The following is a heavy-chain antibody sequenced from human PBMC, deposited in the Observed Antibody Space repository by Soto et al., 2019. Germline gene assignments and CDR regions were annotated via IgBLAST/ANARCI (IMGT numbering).Heavy chain of an antibody. Sequence: GGSLRLSCAASGFTFSSYAMSWVRQAPGKGLEWVSAISGSGGSTYYADSVKGRFTISRDNSKNTLYLQMNSLRAEDTAVYYCAKSSAVAGVPAAVLGLMVYAIGDFDYWGQGTLVTVSS. CDR3: AKSSAVAGVPAAVLGLMVYAIGDFDY. CDR2: ISGSGGST. CDR1: GFTFSSYA. J-gene: IGHJ4*02. D-gene: IGHD2-8*01. V-gene: IGHV3-23*01.